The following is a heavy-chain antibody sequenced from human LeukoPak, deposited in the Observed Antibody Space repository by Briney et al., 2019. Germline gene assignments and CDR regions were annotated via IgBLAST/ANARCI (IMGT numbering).Heavy chain of an antibody. Sequence: SETLSLTCAVSGDSISSYYWSWVRQPPGKGLEWIGCIYYSGNTNYNPSLKSRVTISIDTSKNQFSLKLSSVTAADTAVYYCARDYAFDIWGQGTMVTVSS. CDR3: ARDYAFDI. CDR2: IYYSGNT. J-gene: IGHJ3*02. CDR1: GDSISSYY. V-gene: IGHV4-59*01.